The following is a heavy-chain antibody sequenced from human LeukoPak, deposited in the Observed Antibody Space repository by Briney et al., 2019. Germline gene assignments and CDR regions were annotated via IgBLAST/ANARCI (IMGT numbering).Heavy chain of an antibody. D-gene: IGHD3-9*01. CDR2: IHPRRGDT. CDR3: ARDNVLRYFDWSQRGFDY. J-gene: IGHJ4*02. CDR1: GYSFTAFY. V-gene: IGHV1-2*02. Sequence: GASVKVSCKTSGYSFTAFYIHWVRQAPGQGLEWMGWIHPRRGDTNYAQKFQGRVTMTRDTSISTAYMELSRLRSDDTAVYYCARDNVLRYFDWSQRGFDYWGQGTLVTVSS.